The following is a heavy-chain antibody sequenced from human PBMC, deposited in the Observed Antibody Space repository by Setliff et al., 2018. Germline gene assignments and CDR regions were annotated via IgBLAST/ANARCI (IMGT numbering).Heavy chain of an antibody. CDR1: GDSIYNQF. Sequence: SETLSLTCTVSGDSIYNQFWSWVRQPPGKGLRWIGYIYASGSTNYNPSLKSRVTLSVDTSKNQFSLKVSSVTAADTAVYYCARAPPNRYSGSYEYFYMDVWGKGTTVTVSS. J-gene: IGHJ6*03. CDR2: IYASGST. V-gene: IGHV4-4*08. D-gene: IGHD1-26*01. CDR3: ARAPPNRYSGSYEYFYMDV.